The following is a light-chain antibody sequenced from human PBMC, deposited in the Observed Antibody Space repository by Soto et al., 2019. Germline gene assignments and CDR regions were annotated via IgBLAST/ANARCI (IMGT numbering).Light chain of an antibody. CDR3: TSYVGSSIWV. J-gene: IGLJ3*02. CDR2: EVS. V-gene: IGLV2-8*01. Sequence: QSALTQPPSASGSPGQSITISCTGTSSDVGDYNYVSWYQQYPGKAPKLMIYEVSKRPSGVPDRFSGSKSGNTASLTVSGLQAEDEADYYCTSYVGSSIWVFGGGTKLTVL. CDR1: SSDVGDYNY.